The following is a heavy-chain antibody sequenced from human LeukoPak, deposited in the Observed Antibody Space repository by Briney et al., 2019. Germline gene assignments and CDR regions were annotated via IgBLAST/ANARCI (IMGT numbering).Heavy chain of an antibody. D-gene: IGHD3-10*01. CDR2: IYYSGST. CDR3: ARGTVRGVIGSYYFDY. J-gene: IGHJ4*02. V-gene: IGHV4-59*01. Sequence: SETLSLTCTVSVDSISNYYWSWIRQPPGKGLEWIGYIYYSGSTNYNPSLKSRVTISVDTSKNQFSLKLSSVTAADTAVYYCARGTVRGVIGSYYFDYWGQGTLVTVSS. CDR1: VDSISNYY.